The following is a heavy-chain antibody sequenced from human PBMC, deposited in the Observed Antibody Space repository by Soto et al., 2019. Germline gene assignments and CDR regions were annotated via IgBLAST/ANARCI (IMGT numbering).Heavy chain of an antibody. CDR3: AKGGIVATRPFDY. J-gene: IGHJ4*02. V-gene: IGHV3-23*01. D-gene: IGHD5-12*01. Sequence: EVQLLESGGGLVQPGGSLRLSCAASGFTFSSYAMSWVRQAPGKGLEWVSAISGSGGSTYYADSVKGRFTISRDNSKNTLYLQMTSRRAEDTAVYYCAKGGIVATRPFDYWGQGTLVTVSS. CDR1: GFTFSSYA. CDR2: ISGSGGST.